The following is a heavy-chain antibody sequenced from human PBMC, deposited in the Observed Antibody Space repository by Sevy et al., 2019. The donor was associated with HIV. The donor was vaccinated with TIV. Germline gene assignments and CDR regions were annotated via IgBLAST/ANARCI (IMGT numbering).Heavy chain of an antibody. CDR2: LSFGCGEI. CDR1: GFTFSKYS. V-gene: IGHV3-23*01. D-gene: IGHD2-8*01. Sequence: GGSLRLSCAASGFTFSKYSMSWVRQPPGKGLEWVSTLSFGCGEINHADSVKGRFTISRDNSKNSLYLQMNNLRAEDTAVYSCAREGCTKPHDYWGQGTLVTVPS. J-gene: IGHJ4*02. CDR3: AREGCTKPHDY.